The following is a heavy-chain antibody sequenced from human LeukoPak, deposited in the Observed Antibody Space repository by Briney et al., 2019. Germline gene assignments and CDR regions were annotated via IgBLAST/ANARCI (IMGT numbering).Heavy chain of an antibody. Sequence: PGGSLRLSCAASGFTFSSYSMNWVRQAPGKGLEWVXXXXXXXSYIYYADSVKGRFTIPRDNAKNSLYLQMNSLRAEDTAVYYCARQLGYCSSTSCYADKVDYWGQGTLVTVSS. J-gene: IGHJ4*02. D-gene: IGHD2-2*01. CDR3: ARQLGYCSSTSCYADKVDY. CDR1: GFTFSSYS. CDR2: XXXXXSYI. V-gene: IGHV3-21*01.